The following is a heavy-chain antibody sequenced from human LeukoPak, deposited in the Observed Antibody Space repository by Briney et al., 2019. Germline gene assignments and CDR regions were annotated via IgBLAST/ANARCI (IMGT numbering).Heavy chain of an antibody. CDR2: IYSGGST. J-gene: IGHJ4*02. CDR3: ARGVAAACLDY. V-gene: IGHV3-66*01. CDR1: GFTVSSNY. Sequence: GGSLRLSCAASGFTVSSNYMSWVRQAPGKGLEWVSVIYSGGSTYYADSVKGRFTISRDNAKNSLYLQMNSLRAEGTAVYYCARGVAAACLDYWGQGTLVTVSS. D-gene: IGHD6-13*01.